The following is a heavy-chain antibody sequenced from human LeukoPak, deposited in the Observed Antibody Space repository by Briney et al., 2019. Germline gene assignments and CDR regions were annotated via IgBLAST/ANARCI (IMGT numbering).Heavy chain of an antibody. CDR3: ARGLKYYYDSSGYYGGYFDY. CDR2: IYYSGST. J-gene: IGHJ4*02. Sequence: SETLSLTCTVSGGSISSYYWSWIRQPPGKGLEWIGYIYYSGSTNYNPSLKSRVTISVDTSKNQFSLKLSSVTAADTAVYYCARGLKYYYDSSGYYGGYFDYWGQGTLVTVSS. V-gene: IGHV4-59*01. CDR1: GGSISSYY. D-gene: IGHD3-22*01.